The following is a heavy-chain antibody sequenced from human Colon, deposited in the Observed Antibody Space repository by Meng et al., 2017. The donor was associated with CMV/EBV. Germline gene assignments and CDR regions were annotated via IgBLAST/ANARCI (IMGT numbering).Heavy chain of an antibody. D-gene: IGHD1-26*01. Sequence: QVQLVQSGSELKKPGASVKISCKASGYTFSRYNINWVRQAPGQGLEWMGLITPNGDSTYYAQNFQGRVTMTSDTSTSTIYMDLNNLRSEDTAVYYCARQISVGSVDPWGQGTLVTVSS. V-gene: IGHV1-46*01. CDR2: ITPNGDST. CDR1: GYTFSRYN. J-gene: IGHJ5*02. CDR3: ARQISVGSVDP.